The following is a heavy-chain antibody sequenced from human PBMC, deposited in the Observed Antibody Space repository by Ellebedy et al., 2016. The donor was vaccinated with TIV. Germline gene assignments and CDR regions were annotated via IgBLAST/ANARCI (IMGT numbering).Heavy chain of an antibody. V-gene: IGHV3-48*02. Sequence: GESLKISCAASGFSFSSYSMNWVRQAPGKGLEWVAYISSSSSTIYYADSVKGRFTISRDNAKNSLHLQMNSLRDEDTAVYYCARTHRGDQPATAAAPADYYGMDVWGQGTTVTVSS. CDR3: ARTHRGDQPATAAAPADYYGMDV. J-gene: IGHJ6*02. CDR1: GFSFSSYS. D-gene: IGHD6-13*01. CDR2: ISSSSSTI.